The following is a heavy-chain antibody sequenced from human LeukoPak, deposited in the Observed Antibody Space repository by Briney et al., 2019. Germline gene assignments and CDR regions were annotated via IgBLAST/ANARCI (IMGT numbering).Heavy chain of an antibody. CDR1: GDSITRGGFY. CDR3: ATIAEPSPLDAFDI. J-gene: IGHJ3*02. Sequence: TLSLTCSVSGDSITRGGFYWSWIRQHPGKGLEWIGYIYYSGSTYYNPSLKSRVTISVDTSKNQFSLKLSSVTAADTAVYYCATIAEPSPLDAFDIWGQGTMVTVSS. CDR2: IYYSGST. V-gene: IGHV4-31*03. D-gene: IGHD6-13*01.